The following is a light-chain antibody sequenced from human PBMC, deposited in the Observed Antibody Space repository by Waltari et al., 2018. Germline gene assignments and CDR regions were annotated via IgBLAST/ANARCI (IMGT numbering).Light chain of an antibody. Sequence: EIVLTQSPGTLSLSPGERATLSCRASHSVSRALAWYQQKPGQAPSLLIYAASTRATGVPDRFSGSGSGTDFSLTISRLDPEDFAVYYCQHYVNLPVTFGQGTKVEI. V-gene: IGKV3-20*01. CDR2: AAS. J-gene: IGKJ1*01. CDR3: QHYVNLPVT. CDR1: HSVSRA.